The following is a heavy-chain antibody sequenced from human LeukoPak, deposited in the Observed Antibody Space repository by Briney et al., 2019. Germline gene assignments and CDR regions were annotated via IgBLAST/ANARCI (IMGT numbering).Heavy chain of an antibody. V-gene: IGHV3-30*19. CDR2: IQYDGSKR. Sequence: GGSLRLSCAASGFTFSISDLHWVRQAPGKGLEWVAFIQYDGSKRSYTDSVKGPFTISRDNSKNLLYLQMNSLRREDMAVYNFARQSPRLNSSYLDVWGKGTTVTISS. CDR3: ARQSPRLNSSYLDV. D-gene: IGHD4-23*01. J-gene: IGHJ6*03. CDR1: GFTFSISD.